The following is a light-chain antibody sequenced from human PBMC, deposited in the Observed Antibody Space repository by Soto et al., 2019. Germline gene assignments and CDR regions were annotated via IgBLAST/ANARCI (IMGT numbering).Light chain of an antibody. V-gene: IGKV1-5*03. Sequence: DIKMSLSPSTLSASVGDRVTTTCRASQTISSWLAWYQQKPGKAPKLLIYKASTLKSGVPSRFSGSGSGTEFTLTISSLQPDDFATYYCQHYNSYSEAFGHGTRV. J-gene: IGKJ1*01. CDR2: KAS. CDR3: QHYNSYSEA. CDR1: QTISSW.